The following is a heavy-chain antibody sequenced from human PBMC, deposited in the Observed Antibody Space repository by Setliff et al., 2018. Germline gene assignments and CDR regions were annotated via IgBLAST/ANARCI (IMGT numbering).Heavy chain of an antibody. CDR2: FYHSASS. CDR1: GGSISSDY. CDR3: ARSHYYASGNSHYYYMDV. Sequence: PSETLSLTCNVSGGSISSDYWSWIRQPPGKALEWIGYFYHSASSNYNPSLKGRVTMSADTSKNQLYLSLTSVSVADTAMYHCARSHYYASGNSHYYYMDVWGKGTAVTVSS. D-gene: IGHD3-10*01. J-gene: IGHJ6*03. V-gene: IGHV4-59*08.